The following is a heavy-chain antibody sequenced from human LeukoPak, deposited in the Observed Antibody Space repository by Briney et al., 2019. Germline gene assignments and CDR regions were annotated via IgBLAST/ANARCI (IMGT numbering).Heavy chain of an antibody. CDR2: IYTSGST. J-gene: IGHJ4*02. V-gene: IGHV4-4*07. D-gene: IGHD5-18*01. CDR1: GGSISSYY. Sequence: SETLSLTCTVSGGSISSYYWSWIRQPAGEGLEWIGRIYTSGSTNYNPSLKSRVTMSVDTSKNQFSLKLSSVTAADTAVYYCARDISDTAMGVHTLWGQGTLVTVSS. CDR3: ARDISDTAMGVHTL.